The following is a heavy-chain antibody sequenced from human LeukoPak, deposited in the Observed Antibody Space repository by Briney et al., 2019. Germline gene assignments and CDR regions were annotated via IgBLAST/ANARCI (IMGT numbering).Heavy chain of an antibody. CDR1: GGSISSSRYS. Sequence: SETLSLTCTVSGGSISSSRYSWGWIRQPPGKGLEWIGSIYYSGSTYYNPSLKSRVTISVDTSKNQFSLKLSSVTAADTAVYYCARHRLGSYYDWGYWGQGTLVTVSS. CDR3: ARHRLGSYYDWGY. J-gene: IGHJ4*02. V-gene: IGHV4-39*01. D-gene: IGHD1-26*01. CDR2: IYYSGST.